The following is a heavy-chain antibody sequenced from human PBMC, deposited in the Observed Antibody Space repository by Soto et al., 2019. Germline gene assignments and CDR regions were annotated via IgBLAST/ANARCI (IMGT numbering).Heavy chain of an antibody. Sequence: PGGSLRLSCAASGVTFSSYAMSWVRQAPGKGLEWVSAISGSGGSTYYADSVKGRFTISRDNSKHTLYLQMNSLRAEDTAVYYCAKDRRWLQLRAGYFDYWGQGTLVTVSS. CDR2: ISGSGGST. CDR3: AKDRRWLQLRAGYFDY. D-gene: IGHD5-12*01. CDR1: GVTFSSYA. V-gene: IGHV3-23*01. J-gene: IGHJ4*02.